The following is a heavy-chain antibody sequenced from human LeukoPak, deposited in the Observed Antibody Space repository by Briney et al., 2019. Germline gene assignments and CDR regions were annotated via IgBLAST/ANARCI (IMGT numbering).Heavy chain of an antibody. CDR3: ARVDGYYDILTGQTTENYFDY. D-gene: IGHD3-9*01. Sequence: SETLSLTCTVSGGSISSGSYYWSWIRQPAGKGLEWIGRIYTSGSTNYNPSLKSRVTISVDTSKNQFSLKLSSVTAADTAVYYCARVDGYYDILTGQTTENYFDYWGQGTLVTVSS. CDR1: GGSISSGSYY. V-gene: IGHV4-61*02. J-gene: IGHJ4*02. CDR2: IYTSGST.